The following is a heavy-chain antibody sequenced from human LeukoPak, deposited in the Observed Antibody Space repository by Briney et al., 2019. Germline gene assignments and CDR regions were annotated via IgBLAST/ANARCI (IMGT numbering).Heavy chain of an antibody. D-gene: IGHD2/OR15-2a*01. CDR3: AKSPGDYLPYYFDY. CDR1: GFIVTNAW. Sequence: GGSLRLSCAASGFIVTNAWMNWVRQAPGKGLEWVAVISYDGSNKYYADSVKGRFTISRDNSKNTLYLQMNSLRAEDTAVYYCAKSPGDYLPYYFDYWGQGTLVTVSS. J-gene: IGHJ4*02. V-gene: IGHV3-30*18. CDR2: ISYDGSNK.